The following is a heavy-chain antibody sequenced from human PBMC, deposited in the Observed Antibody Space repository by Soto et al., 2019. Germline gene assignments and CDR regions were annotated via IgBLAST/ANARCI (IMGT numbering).Heavy chain of an antibody. V-gene: IGHV1-18*01. CDR1: GYTFTSYG. Sequence: ASVKVSCKASGYTFTSYGISWVRQAPGQGLEWMGWISAYNGNTNYAQKLQGRLTMTGDTSTDTRYMELHSLTSDDTAVYYCAIKLGYFDYWGQGTLVTVSS. D-gene: IGHD6-6*01. CDR3: AIKLGYFDY. J-gene: IGHJ4*02. CDR2: ISAYNGNT.